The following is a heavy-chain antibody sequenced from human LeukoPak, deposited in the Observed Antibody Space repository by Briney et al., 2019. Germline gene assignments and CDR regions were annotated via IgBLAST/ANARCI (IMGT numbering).Heavy chain of an antibody. CDR3: ARAPNYGSGSLRMDV. D-gene: IGHD3-10*01. V-gene: IGHV3-33*01. CDR1: GFTFGSYG. CDR2: IWYDGSNK. J-gene: IGHJ6*02. Sequence: GGSLRLSCAASGFTFGSYGMHWVRQAPGKGLEWVAVIWYDGSNKYYADSVKGRFTISRDNSKNTLYLQMNSLRAEDTAVYYCARAPNYGSGSLRMDVWGQGTTVTVSS.